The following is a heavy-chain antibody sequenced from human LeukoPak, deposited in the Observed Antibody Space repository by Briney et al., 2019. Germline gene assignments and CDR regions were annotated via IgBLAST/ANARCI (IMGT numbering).Heavy chain of an antibody. D-gene: IGHD1-14*01. V-gene: IGHV3-21*01. CDR3: VGDPTTNRYQYFQY. J-gene: IGHJ4*02. CDR2: MDRHSDI. Sequence: GGSLRLSCTASGFIFSNFGVNWVRQAPGKGLEWVSCMDRHSDIYYSDSAKRRFTISRDNARNSVYLQMNSLTVEDSGVYYCVGDPTTNRYQYFQYWGQGALVTVSS. CDR1: GFIFSNFG.